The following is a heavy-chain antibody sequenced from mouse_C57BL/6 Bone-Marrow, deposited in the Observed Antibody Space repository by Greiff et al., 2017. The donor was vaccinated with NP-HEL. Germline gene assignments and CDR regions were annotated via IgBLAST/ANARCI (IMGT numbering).Heavy chain of an antibody. V-gene: IGHV5-16*01. CDR2: INYDGSST. J-gene: IGHJ4*01. CDR1: GFTFSDYY. CDR3: ASDDYGSSSDAMDY. D-gene: IGHD1-1*01. Sequence: EVQLVESEGGLVQPGSSMKLSCTASGFTFSDYYMAWVRQVPEKGLEWVANINYDGSSTYYLDSLKSRFIISRDNAKNILYLQMSSLKSEDTATYYCASDDYGSSSDAMDYWGQGTSVTVSS.